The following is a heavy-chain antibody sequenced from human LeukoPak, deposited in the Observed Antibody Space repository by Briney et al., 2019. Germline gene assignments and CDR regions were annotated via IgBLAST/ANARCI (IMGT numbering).Heavy chain of an antibody. CDR1: GFTFRNYA. CDR2: ISGSGGST. J-gene: IGHJ4*02. CDR3: AYSRTTVYYFDY. D-gene: IGHD2-2*01. V-gene: IGHV3-23*01. Sequence: PGGSLRLSCSASGFTFRNYAMSWVRQAPGKGLEWVSAISGSGGSTYYADSVKGRFTISRDNSKNTLYLQMNSLRAEDTAVYYCAYSRTTVYYFDYWGQGTLVTVSS.